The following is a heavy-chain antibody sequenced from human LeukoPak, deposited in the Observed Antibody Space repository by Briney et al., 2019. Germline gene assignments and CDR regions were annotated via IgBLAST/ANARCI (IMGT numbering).Heavy chain of an antibody. CDR3: ARSQQQLVLDI. Sequence: SETLSLTCTVSGGSISSYYWSWIRQPPGKGLEWIGYIYYSGSTNYNPSLKSRVTISVDTSKNQFSLKLTSVTTADTAVYYCARSQQQLVLDIWGQGTMVTVSS. CDR2: IYYSGST. CDR1: GGSISSYY. V-gene: IGHV4-59*01. D-gene: IGHD6-13*01. J-gene: IGHJ3*02.